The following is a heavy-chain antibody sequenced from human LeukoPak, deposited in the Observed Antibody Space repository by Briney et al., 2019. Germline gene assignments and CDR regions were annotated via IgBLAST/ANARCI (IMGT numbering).Heavy chain of an antibody. J-gene: IGHJ6*03. D-gene: IGHD4-17*01. CDR3: ARRGGKNYGDYVLYYDYMDV. CDR1: GYTFTGYY. CDR2: INPNSGGT. V-gene: IGHV1-2*02. Sequence: ASVKVSCKASGYTFTGYYMHWVRQAPGQGLEWMGWINPNSGGTNYAQKFQGRVTMTRDTSISTAYMELSRLRSDDTAVYYCARRGGKNYGDYVLYYDYMDVWGKGTTVTVSS.